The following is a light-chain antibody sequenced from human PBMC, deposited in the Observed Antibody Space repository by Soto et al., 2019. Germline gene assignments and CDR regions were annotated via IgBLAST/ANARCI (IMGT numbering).Light chain of an antibody. J-gene: IGKJ1*01. CDR3: HQYGGSPGT. Sequence: EIVLTQSRGTLSLSPGERATLSCRASQSVSSNYLAWYQQRPGQAPRLLIYDASSRATGVPDRFSGSGSGTDFTLTISRLEPEDFAVYYCHQYGGSPGTLGQGTKVEIK. V-gene: IGKV3-20*01. CDR1: QSVSSNY. CDR2: DAS.